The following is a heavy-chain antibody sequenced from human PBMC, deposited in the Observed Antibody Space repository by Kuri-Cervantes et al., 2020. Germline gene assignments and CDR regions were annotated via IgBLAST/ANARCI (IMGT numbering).Heavy chain of an antibody. CDR2: ISYSGNP. Sequence: SETLSLTCIVSSGSMSSSTYYWGWIRQPPGKGLEWIGSISYSGNPYYNPALKSRVTISVDTSNNQFSLKLSSVTAADTAVYYCASGVVPEAAQRFDYWGQGTLVTVSS. D-gene: IGHD2-2*01. J-gene: IGHJ4*02. CDR3: ASGVVPEAAQRFDY. CDR1: SGSMSSSTYY. V-gene: IGHV4-39*07.